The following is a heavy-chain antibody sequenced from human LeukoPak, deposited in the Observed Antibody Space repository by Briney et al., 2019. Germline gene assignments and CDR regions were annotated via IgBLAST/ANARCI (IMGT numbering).Heavy chain of an antibody. CDR3: ARVAYDSSGYYPSNDY. V-gene: IGHV3-53*01. D-gene: IGHD3-22*01. J-gene: IGHJ4*02. CDR2: IYSGGST. Sequence: GGSLRLSCAASGFTVSSNYTSWVRQAPGKGLEWVSVIYSGGSTYYADSVKGRFTISRDNSKNTLYLQMNSLRAEDTAVYYCARVAYDSSGYYPSNDYWGQGTLVTVSS. CDR1: GFTVSSNY.